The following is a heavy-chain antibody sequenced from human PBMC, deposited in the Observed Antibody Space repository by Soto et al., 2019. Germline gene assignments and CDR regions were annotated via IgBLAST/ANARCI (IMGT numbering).Heavy chain of an antibody. J-gene: IGHJ5*02. V-gene: IGHV4-39*01. CDR3: ARAVPTWIDP. Sequence: QLQLQESGPGLVKPSETLSLTCTVSGGSISSSSDYGGGIRQPPGKGLEWIGSIYYSGSTYYNPSLKSVVTISVNTYRNQCALKLSSVTAADTAVYYCARAVPTWIDPWGQGTLVTVSS. CDR1: GGSISSSSDY. CDR2: IYYSGST. D-gene: IGHD4-17*01.